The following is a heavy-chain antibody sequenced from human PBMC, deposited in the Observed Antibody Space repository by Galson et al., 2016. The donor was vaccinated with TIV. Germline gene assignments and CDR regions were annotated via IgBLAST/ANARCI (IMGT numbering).Heavy chain of an antibody. Sequence: QSGAEVKKPGESLKISCKASGYSFTSFWIGWVRQMPEKGLEWMGVIYPGDSYTTYSPSFQGQVTISADKSSNTAYLQWSSLMASDTAMYFCASSRPELRYFDWQRPQYFDYWGQGSLVTVSS. V-gene: IGHV5-51*01. J-gene: IGHJ4*02. CDR3: ASSRPELRYFDWQRPQYFDY. CDR1: GYSFTSFW. D-gene: IGHD3-9*01. CDR2: IYPGDSYT.